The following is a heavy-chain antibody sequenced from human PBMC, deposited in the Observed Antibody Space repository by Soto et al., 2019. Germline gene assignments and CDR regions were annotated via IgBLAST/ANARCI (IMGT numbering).Heavy chain of an antibody. V-gene: IGHV1-46*01. Sequence: QVQLVQSGAEVKKPGASVKVSCKASGYTFTNYYIHWVRQAPGQGLEWMGIINPTGGSTNYAQKFQGIVTLTMDTSTSTVYMELSSLRFEDTAVYYCARDLAAADYWGQGTLVTVSS. CDR1: GYTFTNYY. J-gene: IGHJ4*02. CDR2: INPTGGST. D-gene: IGHD6-13*01. CDR3: ARDLAAADY.